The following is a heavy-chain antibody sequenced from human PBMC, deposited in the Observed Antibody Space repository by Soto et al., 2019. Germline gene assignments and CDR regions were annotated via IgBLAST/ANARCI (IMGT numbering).Heavy chain of an antibody. V-gene: IGHV3-23*01. CDR2: IDSDGRT. J-gene: IGHJ5*02. Sequence: ESGGGLVQTGGSLRLSCEVSGFTLSIHASIWVRQGPGKGLEWVSGIDSDGRTFHADSVKGRFTISRDNSKNALYLQMNSVRAEDTAVYYCAKEGYVSGFPWGQGTLVTVSS. CDR1: GFTLSIHA. D-gene: IGHD3-10*01. CDR3: AKEGYVSGFP.